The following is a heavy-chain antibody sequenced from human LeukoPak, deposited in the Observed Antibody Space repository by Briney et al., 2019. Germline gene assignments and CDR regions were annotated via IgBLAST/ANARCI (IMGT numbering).Heavy chain of an antibody. CDR2: ICGSGGTT. D-gene: IGHD6-13*01. V-gene: IGHV3-23*01. J-gene: IGHJ4*02. CDR3: AKGSSSSCYGNFDY. Sequence: GGSLRLSCAASGFTFSTYALSWVRQAPGKGLEWVSVICGSGGTTYYADSVKGRFTISRDNPTKTLFLQMNSLGAADTAVYHCAKGSSSSCYGNFDYWGQGTLVTVSS. CDR1: GFTFSTYA.